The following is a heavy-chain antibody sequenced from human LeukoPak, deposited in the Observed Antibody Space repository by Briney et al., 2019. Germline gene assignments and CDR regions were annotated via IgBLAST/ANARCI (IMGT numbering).Heavy chain of an antibody. CDR1: GFTFGSYA. CDR2: ISYDGTNK. V-gene: IGHV3-30-3*01. CDR3: ARESPACGEDCYFDY. D-gene: IGHD2-21*02. Sequence: GGSLRLSCAASGFTFGSYAMHWVRQAPGRGLEWVAGISYDGTNKYYADSVKGRFTISRDNSKNTLYLQMNSLRTDDTAVYYCARESPACGEDCYFDYWGQGTPVTVSS. J-gene: IGHJ4*02.